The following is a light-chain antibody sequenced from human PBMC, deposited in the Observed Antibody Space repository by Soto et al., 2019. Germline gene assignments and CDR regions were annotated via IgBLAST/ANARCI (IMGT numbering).Light chain of an antibody. CDR2: AAS. CDR3: QHYGSALT. CDR1: QSVSSSY. Sequence: EIVLTQSPGTLSLSPGERATLSCRASQSVSSSYLAWYQQKPGQAPRLLIYAASSRATGIPDRFSGSGSGTDFTLTISRLEPEDFAVYYCQHYGSALTFGPGTKVGIK. V-gene: IGKV3-20*01. J-gene: IGKJ3*01.